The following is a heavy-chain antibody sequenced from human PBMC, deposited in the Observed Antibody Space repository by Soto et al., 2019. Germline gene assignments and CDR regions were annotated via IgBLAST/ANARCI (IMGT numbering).Heavy chain of an antibody. J-gene: IGHJ6*02. V-gene: IGHV4-34*01. CDR2: IDHSGST. Sequence: EPLSLTCAVYGGSFSGDFRSGIHQPPGKGLEWIGEIDHSGSTNYNPSLKSRVTISVDTSKNQFYLKLSSVTAADTAVYYCARPWYYVFWSGLIGGYYSGMEVWGQGNPGHRLL. CDR1: GGSFSGDF. CDR3: ARPWYYVFWSGLIGGYYSGMEV. D-gene: IGHD3-3*01.